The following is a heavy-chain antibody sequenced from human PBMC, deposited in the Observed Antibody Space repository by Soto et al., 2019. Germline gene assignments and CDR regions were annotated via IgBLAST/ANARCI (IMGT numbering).Heavy chain of an antibody. CDR2: IGGAGDST. Sequence: EVQLLESGGGLVQPGGSLRLSCAASGFSFNSYAMSWVRQAPGKGLEWVSHIGGAGDSTYYAESVKGRFTISRDNSKKTVYLQMESLRAEDTAVYYCTGATYLDYWGQGTLVTVSS. J-gene: IGHJ4*02. CDR3: TGATYLDY. CDR1: GFSFNSYA. V-gene: IGHV3-23*01.